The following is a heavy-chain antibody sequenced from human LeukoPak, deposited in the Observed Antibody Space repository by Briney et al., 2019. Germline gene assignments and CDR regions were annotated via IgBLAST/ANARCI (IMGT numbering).Heavy chain of an antibody. J-gene: IGHJ4*02. Sequence: GASVKVSCKASGGTFSSYAISWVRQAPGQGLEWMGGIIPIFGTANYAQKLQGRVTMTTDTSTSTAYMELRSLRSDDTAVYYCARGVAGLDYWGQGTLVTVSS. D-gene: IGHD6-19*01. V-gene: IGHV1-69*05. CDR3: ARGVAGLDY. CDR1: GGTFSSYA. CDR2: IIPIFGTA.